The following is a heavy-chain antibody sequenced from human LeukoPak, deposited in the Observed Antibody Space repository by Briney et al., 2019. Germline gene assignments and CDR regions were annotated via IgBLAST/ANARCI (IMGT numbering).Heavy chain of an antibody. V-gene: IGHV3-30*02. CDR3: AKGGARITMILLAYGSFFDF. D-gene: IGHD3-22*01. CDR2: IRYEGSNK. Sequence: GGSLRLSSAGSGFTFSSYGMPWVRQAPGKGLEWVTFIRYEGSNKYYADSVKARFTISRDNSKNTLYLHMNSLRADDTAVYYCAKGGARITMILLAYGSFFDFWGQGTLVTVSS. CDR1: GFTFSSYG. J-gene: IGHJ4*02.